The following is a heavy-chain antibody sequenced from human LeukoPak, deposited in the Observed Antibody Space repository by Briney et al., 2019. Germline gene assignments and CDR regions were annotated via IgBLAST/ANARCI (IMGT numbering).Heavy chain of an antibody. V-gene: IGHV3-21*04. CDR2: ISSSSSYI. Sequence: GGSLRLSCAASGFTFSSYSMNWVRQAPGKGLEWVSSISSSSSYIYYADSVKGRFTISRDNAKNSLYLQTNSLRAEDTAVYYCAKDARVYWVRYFDYWGQGTLVTVSS. D-gene: IGHD1-26*01. CDR1: GFTFSSYS. J-gene: IGHJ4*02. CDR3: AKDARVYWVRYFDY.